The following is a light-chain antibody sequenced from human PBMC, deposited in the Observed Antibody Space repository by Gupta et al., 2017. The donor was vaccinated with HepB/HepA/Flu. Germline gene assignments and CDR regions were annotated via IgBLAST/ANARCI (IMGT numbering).Light chain of an antibody. CDR3: QQRSNWPLT. J-gene: IGKJ4*01. CDR2: DAS. Sequence: LFPPYTASMSFSPGERATLSCRASQSVSSYLAWYQQKPGQAPRLLIYDASNRATGIPARFSGSGSETDFTLTISSLEPEDFAVYYCQQRSNWPLTFGGGTKVEIK. V-gene: IGKV3-11*01. CDR1: QSVSSY.